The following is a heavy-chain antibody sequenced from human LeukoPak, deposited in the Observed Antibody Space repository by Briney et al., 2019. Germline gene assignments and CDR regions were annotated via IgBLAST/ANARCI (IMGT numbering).Heavy chain of an antibody. CDR3: ARSLGRRSRYGHY. Sequence: SETLSPTCAVYGGSFSGYYWGCISPPHGRVREWVGSINHSGSNNYNPSLKSRVTISVDTSKNQFCLKLSSVTAADTAVYYCARSLGRRSRYGHYWSQGTLVTV. V-gene: IGHV4-34*01. J-gene: IGHJ4*02. CDR2: INHSGSN. CDR1: GGSFSGYY. D-gene: IGHD5-18*01.